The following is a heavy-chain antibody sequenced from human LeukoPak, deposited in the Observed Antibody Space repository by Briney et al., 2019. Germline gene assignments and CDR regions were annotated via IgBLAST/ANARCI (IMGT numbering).Heavy chain of an antibody. CDR2: IYYSGTT. D-gene: IGHD4-17*01. CDR1: GASISSSNYY. V-gene: IGHV4-39*01. CDR3: VRHSSMTTGYMAS. Sequence: MTSETLSLTCTVSGASISSSNYYWGWIRQPPGKGLEWIGSIYYSGTTYYNPSLKSRVTISVDTSKNQFSLKLTSVTAANTTVYYCVRHSSMTTGYMASWGQGTLVTVSS. J-gene: IGHJ5*02.